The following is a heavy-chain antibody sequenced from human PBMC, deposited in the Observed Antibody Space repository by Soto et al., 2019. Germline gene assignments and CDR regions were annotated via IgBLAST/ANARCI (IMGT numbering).Heavy chain of an antibody. D-gene: IGHD2-2*01. CDR2: INSDGSYT. CDR1: GFTFSNYW. CDR3: ARDASDCSSTSCSRRRGYYYYYGMDV. J-gene: IGHJ6*02. V-gene: IGHV3-74*01. Sequence: GGSLRLSCAASGFTFSNYWMYWVRQAPGKGLVWVSRINSDGSYTNYADSVRGRFTISRDNAKNSLYLQMNSLRAEDTAVYYCARDASDCSSTSCSRRRGYYYYYGMDVWGQGTTVTVSS.